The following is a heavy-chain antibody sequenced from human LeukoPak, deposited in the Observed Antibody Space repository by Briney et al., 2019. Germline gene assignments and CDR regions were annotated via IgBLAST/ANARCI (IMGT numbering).Heavy chain of an antibody. Sequence: GGSLRLSCAASGFTFTSYAMSWVRQAPGRGLEWVSCISTSGGSTYYADSVKGRFTISRDNSKNTLYLQMNSLRAEDTALYYCAKVGTTTVTTWLDYWGQGTLDTVSS. D-gene: IGHD4-17*01. CDR1: GFTFTSYA. CDR3: AKVGTTTVTTWLDY. J-gene: IGHJ4*02. CDR2: ISTSGGST. V-gene: IGHV3-23*01.